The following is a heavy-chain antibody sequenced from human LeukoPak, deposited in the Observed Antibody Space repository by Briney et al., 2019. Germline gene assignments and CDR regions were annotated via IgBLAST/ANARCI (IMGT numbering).Heavy chain of an antibody. CDR3: ARTGDGIGYDSRRSWFDP. D-gene: IGHD3-22*01. CDR1: VGTFSSYA. CDR2: IIPILGIA. V-gene: IGHV1-69*04. J-gene: IGHJ5*02. Sequence: SSVKVSCKASVGTFSSYAISWVRQAPGQGLEWMGRIIPILGIANYAQKFQGRVTITADKSTSTDYMEPSSLRSEDTAVYYCARTGDGIGYDSRRSWFDPRSQGTLVTVSS.